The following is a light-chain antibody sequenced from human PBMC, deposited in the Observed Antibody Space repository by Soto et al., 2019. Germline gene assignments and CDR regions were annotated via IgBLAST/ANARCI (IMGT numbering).Light chain of an antibody. CDR2: KGT. CDR3: CSYAGPNSGV. V-gene: IGLV2-23*01. J-gene: IGLJ1*01. Sequence: QSALTQPASVSGSPGQSVTISCTGTSSDVGHYNLVSWYKTHPDKAPQLMIYKGTKRPSGVSDRFSGSKSGNTASLTISGLQCEDESVYYCCSYAGPNSGVFGVGTKLTVL. CDR1: SSDVGHYNL.